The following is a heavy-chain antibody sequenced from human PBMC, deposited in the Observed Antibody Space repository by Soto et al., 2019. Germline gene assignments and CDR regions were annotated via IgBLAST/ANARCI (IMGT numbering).Heavy chain of an antibody. J-gene: IGHJ6*02. D-gene: IGHD4-17*01. CDR3: ARSHGDYYYGLDV. CDR1: GGTFSTYT. Sequence: QVQLVQSGAEVKKPGSSVKVSCKASGGTFSTYTISWVRQAPGQGLEWMGRIIPILDIATYAQKFQDRVTITADKSTRTVYMELTSLRSEDTAMHYCARSHGDYYYGLDVWGQGTRVTVSS. V-gene: IGHV1-69*02. CDR2: IIPILDIA.